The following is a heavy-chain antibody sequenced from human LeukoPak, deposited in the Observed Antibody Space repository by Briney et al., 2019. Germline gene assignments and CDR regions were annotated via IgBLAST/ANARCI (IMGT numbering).Heavy chain of an antibody. CDR1: GGSVSSGSYY. Sequence: SETLSLTCTVSGGSVSSGSYYWSWTRQPPGKGLEWIGYIYYSGSTNYNPSLKSRVTISVDTSKNQFSLKLSSVTAADTAVYYCARDGGDRGLPFDYWGQGTLVTVSS. D-gene: IGHD2-21*02. J-gene: IGHJ4*02. CDR2: IYYSGST. CDR3: ARDGGDRGLPFDY. V-gene: IGHV4-61*01.